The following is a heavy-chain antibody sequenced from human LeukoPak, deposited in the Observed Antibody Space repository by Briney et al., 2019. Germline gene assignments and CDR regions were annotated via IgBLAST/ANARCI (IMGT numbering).Heavy chain of an antibody. CDR2: IYYSGST. D-gene: IGHD3-22*01. CDR3: AGSPPYYYDSSGYCDY. CDR1: GGSISSYY. V-gene: IGHV4-59*01. Sequence: SETLSLTCTVSGGSISSYYWSWIRQPPGKGLEWIGYIYYSGSTNYNPSLKSRVTISVDTSKNQFSLKLSSVTAADTAVYYCAGSPPYYYDSSGYCDYWGQGTLVTVSS. J-gene: IGHJ4*02.